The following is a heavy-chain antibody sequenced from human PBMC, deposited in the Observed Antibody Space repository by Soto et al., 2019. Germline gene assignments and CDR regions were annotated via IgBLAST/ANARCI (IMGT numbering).Heavy chain of an antibody. D-gene: IGHD2-21*02. V-gene: IGHV3-74*01. CDR1: GFNFSNHW. J-gene: IGHJ5*02. CDR3: ARESGDWPLNWFDP. CDR2: ITSDGKSK. Sequence: PGGSLRLSCAASGFNFSNHWMHWVRQRPAEGLVWVSRITSDGKSKAYAESVKGRFAISRDNAKSTLYLQMNGLTAEDTAVYYCARESGDWPLNWFDPWGQGTLVTVSS.